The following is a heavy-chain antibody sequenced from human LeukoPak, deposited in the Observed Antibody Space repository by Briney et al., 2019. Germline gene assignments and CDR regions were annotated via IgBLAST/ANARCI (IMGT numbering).Heavy chain of an antibody. CDR3: ARDPDRGVWFGELSRP. J-gene: IGHJ4*02. CDR2: IHYSGST. Sequence: SETLSLTCTVSGGSISSYYWSWIRRPPRKGLEWIGYIHYSGSTNNNPSLKSRVTISLDTSKNQLSLKLSSVTAADTAVYYCARDPDRGVWFGELSRPWGQGTLVTVSS. V-gene: IGHV4-59*12. CDR1: GGSISSYY. D-gene: IGHD3-10*01.